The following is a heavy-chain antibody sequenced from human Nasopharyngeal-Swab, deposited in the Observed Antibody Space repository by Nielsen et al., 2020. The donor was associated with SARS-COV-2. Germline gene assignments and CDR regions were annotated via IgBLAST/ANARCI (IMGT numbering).Heavy chain of an antibody. J-gene: IGHJ4*02. CDR3: AREWVGATPYFDY. CDR1: GFTFSSYA. Sequence: SCPAPGFTFSSYAMHWVRQAPGQGLEWVAVISYDGSNKYYADSVKGRFTISRDNSKNTLYLQMNSLRAEDTAVYYCAREWVGATPYFDYWGQGTLVTVSS. D-gene: IGHD1-26*01. V-gene: IGHV3-30*04. CDR2: ISYDGSNK.